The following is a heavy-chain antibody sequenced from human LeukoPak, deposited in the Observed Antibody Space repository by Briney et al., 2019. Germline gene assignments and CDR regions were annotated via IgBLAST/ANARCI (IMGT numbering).Heavy chain of an antibody. D-gene: IGHD6-13*01. V-gene: IGHV4-39*07. J-gene: IGHJ1*01. CDR2: INHSGST. CDR3: ASRGIAAAGTQGGYFQH. Sequence: SETLSLTCTASGVSISSSNSYWGWIRQPPGKGLEWIGEINHSGSTNYNPSLKSRVTISVDTSKNQFSLKLSSVTAADTAVYYCASRGIAAAGTQGGYFQHWGQGTLVTVSS. CDR1: GVSISSSNSY.